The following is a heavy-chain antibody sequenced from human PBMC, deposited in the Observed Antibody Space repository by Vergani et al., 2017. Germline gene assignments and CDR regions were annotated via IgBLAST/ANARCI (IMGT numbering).Heavy chain of an antibody. D-gene: IGHD5-18*01. CDR2: TYYRSKWYN. J-gene: IGHJ3*02. CDR1: GDSVSSNSAA. CDR3: SRERVRGYSYGFNAFDI. V-gene: IGHV6-1*01. Sequence: QVQLQQSGPGLVKPSQTLSLTCAISGDSVSSNSAAWNWIRQSPSRGLEWLGRTYYRSKWYNDYAVSVKSRITINPDTSKNQFSLQLNSVTPEDTAVYYWSRERVRGYSYGFNAFDIWGQGTMVTVSS.